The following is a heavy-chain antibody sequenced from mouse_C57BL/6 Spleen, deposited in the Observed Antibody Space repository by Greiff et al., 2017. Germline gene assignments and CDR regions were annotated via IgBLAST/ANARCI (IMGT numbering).Heavy chain of an antibody. CDR2: IDPSDSYT. D-gene: IGHD1-1*01. CDR1: GYTFTSYW. CDR3: ARSPITTVAEFDY. Sequence: QVQLKQPGAELVMPGASVKLSCKASGYTFTSYWMHWVKQRPGQGLEWIGEIDPSDSYTNYNQKFKGKSTLTVDKSSSTAYMQLSSLTSEDSAVYYCARSPITTVAEFDYWGQGTTLTVSS. V-gene: IGHV1-69*01. J-gene: IGHJ2*01.